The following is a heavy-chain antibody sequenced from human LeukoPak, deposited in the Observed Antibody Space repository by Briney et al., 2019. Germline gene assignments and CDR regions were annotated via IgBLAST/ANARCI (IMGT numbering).Heavy chain of an antibody. CDR3: ARGSSRDGYNTAFDY. V-gene: IGHV1-69*13. D-gene: IGHD5-24*01. Sequence: SVKVSCKASGYTFTSYGISWVRQAPGQGLEWMGGIIPIFGTANYAQKFQGRVTITADESTSTAYMELSSLRSEDTAVYYCARGSSRDGYNTAFDYWGQGTLVTVSS. CDR2: IIPIFGTA. CDR1: GYTFTSYG. J-gene: IGHJ4*02.